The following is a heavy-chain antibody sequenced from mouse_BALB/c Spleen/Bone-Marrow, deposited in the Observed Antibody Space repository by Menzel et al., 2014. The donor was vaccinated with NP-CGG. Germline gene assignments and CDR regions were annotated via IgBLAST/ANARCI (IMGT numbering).Heavy chain of an antibody. V-gene: IGHV4-1*02. CDR2: INPDSSTI. Sequence: EVKLVESGGGLVQPGGSLKLSRAASGFDFSRYWLSWVRQAPGKGLEWIGEINPDSSTINYTPSLKDKFIISRDNAKNMLYLQMSKVRSEDTALYYCARLGYYGSYAYWGQGTLVTVSA. CDR3: ARLGYYGSYAY. D-gene: IGHD1-1*01. CDR1: GFDFSRYW. J-gene: IGHJ3*01.